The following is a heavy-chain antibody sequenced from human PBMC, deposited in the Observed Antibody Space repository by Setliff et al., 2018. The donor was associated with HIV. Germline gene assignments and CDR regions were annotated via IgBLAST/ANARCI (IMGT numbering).Heavy chain of an antibody. J-gene: IGHJ6*03. D-gene: IGHD3-22*01. Sequence: TSETLSLTCTVSGGSISSGSYYWSWIRQPAGKGLEWIGRIYTSGSTNYNPSLKSRVTISVDTSKNQFSLKLRSVTAADTAVHYCAKETYYYDNPQYYYYYMDVWGKGTTVTVSS. CDR3: AKETYYYDNPQYYYYYMDV. CDR2: IYTSGST. V-gene: IGHV4-61*02. CDR1: GGSISSGSYY.